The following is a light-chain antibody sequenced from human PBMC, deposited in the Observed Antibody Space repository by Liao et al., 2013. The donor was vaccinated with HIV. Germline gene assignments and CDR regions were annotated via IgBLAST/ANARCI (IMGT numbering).Light chain of an antibody. CDR1: KLGDKY. CDR2: QDR. J-gene: IGLJ2*01. Sequence: SYELTQPPSVSVSPGQTASITCSGDKLGDKYACWYQQKAGQSPVLVIYQDRKRPSGIPERFSGSNSGNTATLTISGTQAMDEADYYCQAWDSSTYVVFGGGTKLTVL. CDR3: QAWDSSTYVV. V-gene: IGLV3-1*01.